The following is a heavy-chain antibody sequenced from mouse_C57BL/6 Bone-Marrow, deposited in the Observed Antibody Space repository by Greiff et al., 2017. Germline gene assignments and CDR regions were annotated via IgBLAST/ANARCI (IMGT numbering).Heavy chain of an antibody. CDR1: GYTFTSYG. J-gene: IGHJ3*01. CDR3: ARLGLLRSFAY. CDR2: IYPRSGNT. D-gene: IGHD1-1*01. V-gene: IGHV1-81*01. Sequence: QVQLKESGAELARPGASVKLSCKASGYTFTSYGISWVKQRTGQGLEWIGEIYPRSGNTYYNEKFKGKATLTADKSSSTAYMELRSLTSEDSAVYFCARLGLLRSFAYWGQGTLVTVSA.